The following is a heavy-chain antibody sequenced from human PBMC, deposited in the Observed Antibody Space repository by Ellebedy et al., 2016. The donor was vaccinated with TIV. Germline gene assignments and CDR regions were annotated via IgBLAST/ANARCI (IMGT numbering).Heavy chain of an antibody. Sequence: GESLKISCKGSGYTFTNYYVHWVRQAPGQGLEWMGKINPSGGSTSNAHHLQGRISMTRDTSTSTVYMELSSLRSEDTAMYYCARSSFGNGYYGSIDYWGQGTLVTVSS. V-gene: IGHV1-46*01. J-gene: IGHJ4*02. CDR3: ARSSFGNGYYGSIDY. CDR1: GYTFTNYY. CDR2: INPSGGST. D-gene: IGHD3-3*01.